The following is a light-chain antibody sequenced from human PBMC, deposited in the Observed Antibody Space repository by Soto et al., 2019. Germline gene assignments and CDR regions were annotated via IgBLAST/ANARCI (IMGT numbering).Light chain of an antibody. Sequence: DIQMTQSPSSLSASVGDRVSISCRASQSISSYLNWYQQKPGRAPRLLIYAASSLQTEVPSRFSGSGSGTDFTLTISSIQPEDFATYYCQQSASTYWTFGQGTKVEIK. V-gene: IGKV1-39*01. CDR2: AAS. CDR1: QSISSY. J-gene: IGKJ1*01. CDR3: QQSASTYWT.